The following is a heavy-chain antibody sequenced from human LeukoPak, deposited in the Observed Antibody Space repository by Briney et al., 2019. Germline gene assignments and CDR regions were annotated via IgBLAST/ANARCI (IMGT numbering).Heavy chain of an antibody. Sequence: SETLSLTCYVSGDSINNDNYYWGWVRQSPGAGLEWLGSVYHNGHTIYTPSLKSRLTLSVDTSKNHFSLNLTSATAADTAVYFCASVLQSGTYPSGSDYYFDSWGRGALVTVTS. V-gene: IGHV4-39*02. CDR1: GDSINNDNYY. D-gene: IGHD1-26*01. CDR2: VYHNGHT. J-gene: IGHJ4*01. CDR3: ASVLQSGTYPSGSDYYFDS.